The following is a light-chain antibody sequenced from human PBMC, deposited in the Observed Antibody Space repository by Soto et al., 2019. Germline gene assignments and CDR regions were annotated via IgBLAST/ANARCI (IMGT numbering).Light chain of an antibody. CDR3: MQSTQLPPT. Sequence: DVLMTQTPLSLSFAPGQPSSISCKSSQSLLHITGETFLFWYLQEPGQSPQLLIYEVSTRVSGVPDRFSGSGSGTDFTLEISRVETDDVGIYYCMQSTQLPPTFGQGTRLEIK. CDR1: QSLLHITGETF. CDR2: EVS. V-gene: IGKV2D-29*02. J-gene: IGKJ5*01.